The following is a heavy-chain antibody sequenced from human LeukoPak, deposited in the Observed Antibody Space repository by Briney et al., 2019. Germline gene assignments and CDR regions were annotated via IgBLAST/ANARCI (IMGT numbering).Heavy chain of an antibody. CDR1: GGSISSSS. J-gene: IGHJ4*02. CDR2: ISSSSNYK. Sequence: ETLSLTCTVSGGSISSSSYYWGWIRQPPGTGLEWVSSISSSSNYKYYADSVKGRFTISRDNAKNSLYLQMNSLRAEDTAVYYCAGSYCSGGSCHWGQGTLVTVSS. V-gene: IGHV3-21*01. CDR3: AGSYCSGGSCH. D-gene: IGHD2-15*01.